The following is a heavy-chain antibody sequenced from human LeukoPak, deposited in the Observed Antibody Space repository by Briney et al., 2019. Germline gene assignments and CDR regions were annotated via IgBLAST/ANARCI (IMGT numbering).Heavy chain of an antibody. CDR1: GYTFINYY. CDR3: ARGSYDSSDFEYFQH. V-gene: IGHV1-2*02. J-gene: IGHJ1*01. CDR2: INPNSDGT. D-gene: IGHD3-22*01. Sequence: GASVKVSCKASGYTFINYYMNWVRQAPGQGLEWMGWINPNSDGTNYAQNFQGRVTMTRDTSISTAYVELSRLRSDDTAVYYCARGSYDSSDFEYFQHWGQGTLVTVSS.